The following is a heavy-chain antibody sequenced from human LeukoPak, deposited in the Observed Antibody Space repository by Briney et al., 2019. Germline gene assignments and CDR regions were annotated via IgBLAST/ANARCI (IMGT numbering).Heavy chain of an antibody. CDR2: ISYDGSNK. CDR3: ASGARAPGY. Sequence: GRSLRLSCAASGFTFSSYAMHWVRQAPGKGLECVAVISYDGSNKYYADSVKGRFTISRDNSKYTLYLQMNSLRAEDTAVYYCASGARAPGYWGQGTLVTVSS. CDR1: GFTFSSYA. D-gene: IGHD3-10*01. V-gene: IGHV3-30*01. J-gene: IGHJ4*02.